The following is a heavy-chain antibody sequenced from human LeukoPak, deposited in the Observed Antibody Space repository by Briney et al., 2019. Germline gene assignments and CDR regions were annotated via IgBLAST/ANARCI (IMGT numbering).Heavy chain of an antibody. CDR2: ISAYNGNT. CDR1: GYTFTSYG. Sequence: GASVKVSCKASGYTFTSYGISWVRQAPGQGLEWMGWISAYNGNTNYAQKLQGRVTMTTDTSTSTAYMELRSLRSDDTAVYYCARDRFDIVVVPAVKTNWFDPWGQGTLVTVSS. CDR3: ARDRFDIVVVPAVKTNWFDP. D-gene: IGHD2-2*01. J-gene: IGHJ5*02. V-gene: IGHV1-18*01.